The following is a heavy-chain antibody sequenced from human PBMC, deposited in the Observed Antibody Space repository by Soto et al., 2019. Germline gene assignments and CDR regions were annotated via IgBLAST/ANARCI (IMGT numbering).Heavy chain of an antibody. J-gene: IGHJ4*02. Sequence: ESGGGLVKPGGSLRLSCAASGPGFSAAWMKWVRQAPGKGLEGVGRIKSKGGGETKDYAAPVKGRFTISRDDSKNTVYLQMDSLKTDDTAVYYCTHQGDFYDRLDSWGQGTLVTVSS. V-gene: IGHV3-15*07. CDR3: THQGDFYDRLDS. CDR2: IKSKGGGETK. D-gene: IGHD3-22*01. CDR1: GPGFSAAW.